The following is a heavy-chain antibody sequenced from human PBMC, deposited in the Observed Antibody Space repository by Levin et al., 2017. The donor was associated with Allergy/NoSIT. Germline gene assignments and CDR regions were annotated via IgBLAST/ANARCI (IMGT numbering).Heavy chain of an antibody. CDR2: IKQDGTEE. CDR3: ATATGRFYLSSAYPSAPSAFQS. Sequence: LSLTCVTSGFTFNTSWMAWVRLAPGKGLEWVANIKQDGTEEYYVDSVKGRFTISRDNAKKSLFLQMNSLRAEDTAVYYCATATGRFYLSSAYPSAPSAFQSWGQGTLVTVSS. V-gene: IGHV3-7*02. J-gene: IGHJ1*01. CDR1: GFTFNTSW. D-gene: IGHD3-22*01.